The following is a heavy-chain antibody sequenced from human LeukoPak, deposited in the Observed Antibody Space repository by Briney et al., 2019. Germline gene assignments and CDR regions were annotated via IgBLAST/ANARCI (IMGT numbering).Heavy chain of an antibody. V-gene: IGHV1-8*01. CDR1: GYTFTSYD. J-gene: IGHJ4*02. CDR3: ARGRRSSPPPSY. Sequence: ASVKVSCKASGYTFTSYDINWVRQATGQGLEWMGWMNPNSGNTGYAQKFQGRVTMTRNTSISTAYMELSSLRSEDTAVYYCARGRRSSPPPSYWGQGTLVTVSS. CDR2: MNPNSGNT.